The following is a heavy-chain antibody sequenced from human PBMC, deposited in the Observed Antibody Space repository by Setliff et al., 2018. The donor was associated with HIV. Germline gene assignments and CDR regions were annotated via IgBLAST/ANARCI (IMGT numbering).Heavy chain of an antibody. D-gene: IGHD5-12*01. J-gene: IGHJ5*02. CDR3: ARDQATGYEKVWFSWIDP. CDR1: GGTFSLYA. Sequence: RASVKVSCKASGGTFSLYAINWVRQAPGQGLEWMGGIIPILNTANYAQKFQGRVTITADGSTSTAYMELSSLRFEDTATYYCARDQATGYEKVWFSWIDPWGQGTLVTVSS. V-gene: IGHV1-69*13. CDR2: IIPILNTA.